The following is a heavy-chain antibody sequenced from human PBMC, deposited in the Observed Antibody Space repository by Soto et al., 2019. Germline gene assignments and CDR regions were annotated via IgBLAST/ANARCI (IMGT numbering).Heavy chain of an antibody. J-gene: IGHJ6*02. CDR1: GGSISSGGYY. D-gene: IGHD3-3*01. Sequence: SETLSLTCTVSGGSISSGGYYWSWIRQHPGKGLEWIGYIYYSGSTYYNPSLKSRVTISVDTSKNQFSLKLSSVTAADTAVYYCARLYYDFWSGYLPNYYYYGMDVWGQGTTVTVSS. CDR2: IYYSGST. CDR3: ARLYYDFWSGYLPNYYYYGMDV. V-gene: IGHV4-30-4*08.